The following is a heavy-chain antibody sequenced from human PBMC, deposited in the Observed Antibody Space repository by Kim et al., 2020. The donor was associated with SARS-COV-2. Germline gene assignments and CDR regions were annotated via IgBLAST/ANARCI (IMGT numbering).Heavy chain of an antibody. Sequence: GRFTISRDSSKNTLYLQMNSLRPEDTAVYFCAKDKSFFVITFGGESGGMDVWGQGTTVTVSS. V-gene: IGHV3-30*02. J-gene: IGHJ6*02. D-gene: IGHD3-16*01. CDR3: AKDKSFFVITFGGESGGMDV.